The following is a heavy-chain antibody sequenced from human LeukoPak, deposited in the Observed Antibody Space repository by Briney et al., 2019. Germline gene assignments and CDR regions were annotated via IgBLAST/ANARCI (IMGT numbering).Heavy chain of an antibody. J-gene: IGHJ4*02. CDR1: GFTFSSYS. D-gene: IGHD6-13*01. V-gene: IGHV3-48*01. CDR3: ARHATGYSSSWIQD. CDR2: ISGSSSTI. Sequence: GGSLRLSCAASGFTFSSYSMNWVRQAPGKGLEWVSYISGSSSTIYYADSVKGRFTISRDNAKNSLYLQMNSLRAEDTAVYYCARHATGYSSSWIQDWGQGTLVTVSS.